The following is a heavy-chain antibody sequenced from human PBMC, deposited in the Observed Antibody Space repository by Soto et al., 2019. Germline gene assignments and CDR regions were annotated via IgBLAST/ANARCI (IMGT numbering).Heavy chain of an antibody. CDR1: GGSFSGYY. D-gene: IGHD2-15*01. J-gene: IGHJ6*02. V-gene: IGHV4-34*01. CDR3: ARGKVVLNYYYYGMDV. CDR2: INHSGST. Sequence: QVQLQQWGAGLLKPSETLSLTCAVYGGSFSGYYWSWIRQPPGKGLEWIGEINHSGSTNYNPSLDSRVTISXXTXKTXFSLKLSSVTAADTAVYYCARGKVVLNYYYYGMDVWGQGTTVTVSS.